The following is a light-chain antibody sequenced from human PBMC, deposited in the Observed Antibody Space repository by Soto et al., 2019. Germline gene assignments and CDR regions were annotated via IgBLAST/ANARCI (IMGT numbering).Light chain of an antibody. CDR1: SSDIGGYYY. CDR3: TSYSSSDTFYV. V-gene: IGLV2-14*01. J-gene: IGLJ1*01. CDR2: QVT. Sequence: QCVLAQPASVSGSPGQSITISCTGTSSDIGGYYYVSWYQHHPGEAPKLLIYQVTNRPSRVSNRFSGSKSGNTASLTISGLQADDEADYYCTSYSSSDTFYVFGTGTKVTVL.